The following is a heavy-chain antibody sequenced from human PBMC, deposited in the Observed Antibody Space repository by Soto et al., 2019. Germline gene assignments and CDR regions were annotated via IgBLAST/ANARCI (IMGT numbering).Heavy chain of an antibody. CDR3: TTDGLYVGGFEF. Sequence: EVQLVDSGAGLVKPGGSLRLSGAASGFTCRNACMSWLRQAPGKGLEWVSGIRSNVHGASTVYGASVNGRFSISGDDSENTVYLQMNGLTTAGTAIYLCTTDGLYVGGFEFWGQGTLVSVS. D-gene: IGHD3-10*02. J-gene: IGHJ4*02. CDR1: GFTCRNAC. V-gene: IGHV3-15*01. CDR2: IRSNVHGAST.